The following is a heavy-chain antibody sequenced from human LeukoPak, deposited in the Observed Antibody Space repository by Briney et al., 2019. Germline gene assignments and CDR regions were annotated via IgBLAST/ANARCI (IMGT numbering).Heavy chain of an antibody. D-gene: IGHD3-16*01. CDR3: ARDFRAGGVTSKAFDI. CDR2: ISYDGGNK. Sequence: GGSLRLSCAASGFTFSNYAIHWVCQAPGKGLEWVAVISYDGGNKYYADSVKGRFTISRDNSKNTLYLQMNSLRAEDTAVYYCARDFRAGGVTSKAFDIWGQGTMVTVSS. J-gene: IGHJ3*02. V-gene: IGHV3-30*04. CDR1: GFTFSNYA.